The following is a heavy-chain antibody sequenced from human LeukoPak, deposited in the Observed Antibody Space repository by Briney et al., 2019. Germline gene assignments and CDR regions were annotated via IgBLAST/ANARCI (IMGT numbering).Heavy chain of an antibody. CDR1: GGSISSGSYY. CDR3: ARGQRAGIVATIHDY. Sequence: SETLSLTCTVSGGSISSGSYYWGWIRQPPGKGLEWIGIIYYSGSTYYNPSLKSRVTISVDTSQNQFSLKLSSVTAADTAVYYCARGQRAGIVATIHDYWGQGTLVTVSS. J-gene: IGHJ4*02. CDR2: IYYSGST. D-gene: IGHD5-12*01. V-gene: IGHV4-39*07.